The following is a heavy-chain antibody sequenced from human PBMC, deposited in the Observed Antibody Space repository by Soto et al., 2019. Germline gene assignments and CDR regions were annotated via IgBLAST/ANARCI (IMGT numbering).Heavy chain of an antibody. CDR2: IYHTGRT. V-gene: IGHV4-4*02. CDR3: ARDEATTTKMGGLDL. J-gene: IGHJ6*02. Sequence: QVQLQESGPGLVKPSGTLSLTCAVSGCSISSSNWWTWVRQYPGKGLEWIGEIYHTGRTNNNPSLKKPITISVEKTTNQFSLKMTSVTAADTAVYYCARDEATTTKMGGLDLWGQGITVTVSS. CDR1: GCSISSSNW. D-gene: IGHD4-4*01.